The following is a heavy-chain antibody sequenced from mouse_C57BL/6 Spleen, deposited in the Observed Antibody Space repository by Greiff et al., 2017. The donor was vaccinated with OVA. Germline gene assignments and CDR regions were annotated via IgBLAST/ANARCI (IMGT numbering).Heavy chain of an antibody. J-gene: IGHJ4*01. CDR3: ARKLHYGSRVYYAMDY. CDR1: GYTFTSYW. D-gene: IGHD1-1*01. CDR2: IDPSDSYT. Sequence: VQLQQPGAELVMPGASVKLSCKASGYTFTSYWMHWVKQRPGQGLEWIGEIDPSDSYTNYNQKFKGKSTLTVDKSSSTAYMQLSSLTSEDSAVYYCARKLHYGSRVYYAMDYWGQGTSVTVSS. V-gene: IGHV1-69*01.